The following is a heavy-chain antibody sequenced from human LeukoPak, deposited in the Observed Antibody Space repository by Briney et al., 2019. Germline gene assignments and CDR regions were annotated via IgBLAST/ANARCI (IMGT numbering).Heavy chain of an antibody. CDR1: GGSISSYY. D-gene: IGHD6-13*01. J-gene: IGHJ6*02. CDR2: IYYSGST. Sequence: PSETLSLTCTVSGGSISSYYWSWIRQPPGKGLEWIGYIYYSGSTNYNPSLKSRVTISVDTSKNQFSLKLSSVTAADTAVYYCAGDVVSVDSSSWERSYYYYGMDVWGQGTTVTVSS. V-gene: IGHV4-59*08. CDR3: AGDVVSVDSSSWERSYYYYGMDV.